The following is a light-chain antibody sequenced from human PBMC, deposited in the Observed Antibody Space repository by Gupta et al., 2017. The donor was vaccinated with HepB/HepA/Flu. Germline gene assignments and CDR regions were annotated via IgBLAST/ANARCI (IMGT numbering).Light chain of an antibody. CDR2: LGS. Sequence: VRTNPLLSLPVTSEKPASMSCRSSQSLLHSNVYNYLDWYLQKPGQSPQLLIYLGSNRASGVPDRFSGSGSGTDFTLKISRVEAEDVGVYYCMQALQAPWTFGQGTKVEIK. CDR3: MQALQAPWT. V-gene: IGKV2-28*01. J-gene: IGKJ1*01. CDR1: QSLLHSNVYNY.